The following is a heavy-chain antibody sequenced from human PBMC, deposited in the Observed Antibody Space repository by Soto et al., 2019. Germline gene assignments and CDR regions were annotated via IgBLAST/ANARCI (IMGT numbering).Heavy chain of an antibody. J-gene: IGHJ4*02. CDR2: VYWDDDK. V-gene: IGHV2-5*02. D-gene: IGHD5-18*01. CDR3: ADAPWIQLWSYFGH. Sequence: QITLKESGPTLVNPTQPLTLTCSFSGFSLSASVLGVAWIRQPPGKSLEWLALVYWDDDKRYSPSLESRLTISKDTSDNQVVLTMTNMDPLDTATYYCADAPWIQLWSYFGHWGQGILVTVSS. CDR1: GFSLSASVLG.